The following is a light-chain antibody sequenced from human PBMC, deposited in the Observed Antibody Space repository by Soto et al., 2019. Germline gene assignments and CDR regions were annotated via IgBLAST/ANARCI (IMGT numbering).Light chain of an antibody. CDR2: KAS. CDR1: QSINTW. V-gene: IGKV1-5*03. CDR3: QQYGSYPRT. J-gene: IGKJ1*01. Sequence: DIQMTQSPSTLSASVGDRVTITCRASQSINTWLAWYQQRPGKAPKLLIYKASSLESGVPSRFSGSGSGTEFTLSISSLEPDDFATYYCQQYGSYPRTFGQGTKVEIK.